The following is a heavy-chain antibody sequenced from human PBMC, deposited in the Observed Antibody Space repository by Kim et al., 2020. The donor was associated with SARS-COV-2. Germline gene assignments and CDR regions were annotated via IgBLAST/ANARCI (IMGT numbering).Heavy chain of an antibody. CDR1: GGSFSGYY. D-gene: IGHD3-10*01. V-gene: IGHV4-34*01. CDR2: INHSGST. Sequence: SETLSLTCAVYGGSFSGYYWSWIRQPPGKGLEWIGEINHSGSTNYNPSLKSRVTISVDTSKNQFSLKLSSVTAADTAAYYCARRRSGYGSGSYLRDYWGQGTLVTVSS. CDR3: ARRRSGYGSGSYLRDY. J-gene: IGHJ4*02.